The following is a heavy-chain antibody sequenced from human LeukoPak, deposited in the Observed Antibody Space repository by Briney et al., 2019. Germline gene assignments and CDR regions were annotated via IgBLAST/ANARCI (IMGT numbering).Heavy chain of an antibody. J-gene: IGHJ5*02. CDR1: GGSISSGGDYY. V-gene: IGHV4-30-4*01. CDR2: IYYSGST. CDR3: ARSRASREWFDP. D-gene: IGHD1-26*01. Sequence: PSETLSLTCTVSGGSISSGGDYYWNWTRQPPGKGLEWIGYIYYSGSTYYNPSLKSRVTISVDTSKNQFSLKLSSVTAADTAVYYCARSRASREWFDPWGQGTLVTVSS.